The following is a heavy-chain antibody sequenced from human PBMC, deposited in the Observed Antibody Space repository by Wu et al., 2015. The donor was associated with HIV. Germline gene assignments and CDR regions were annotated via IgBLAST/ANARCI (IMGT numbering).Heavy chain of an antibody. V-gene: IGHV1-46*01. J-gene: IGHJ4*02. Sequence: QVQLVQSGAEVKKPGASVKVSCKASGYTFTSYYMHWVRQAPGQGLEWMGIINPSGGSTSYAQKFQGRVTMTRDTSTSTVYMELSSLRSEDTAVYYCARDRGRNALTGYYSLDYWGQGTLVTVSS. CDR1: GYTFTSYY. D-gene: IGHD3-9*01. CDR2: INPSGGST. CDR3: ARDRGRNALTGYYSLDY.